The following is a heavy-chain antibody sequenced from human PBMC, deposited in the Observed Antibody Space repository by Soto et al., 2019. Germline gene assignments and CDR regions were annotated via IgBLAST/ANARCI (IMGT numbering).Heavy chain of an antibody. Sequence: QVQLQESGPGLVKPSQTLSLTCTVSGGSISSGSYYWSWIRQHPGKGLEWIGCIYYSGSTYYNPSLKSRVNISLDTSKNQFSLKLRSVTVADTAVYYCARVAGYSYIDYWGQGTPVTVSS. CDR1: GGSISSGSYY. V-gene: IGHV4-31*03. CDR3: ARVAGYSYIDY. J-gene: IGHJ4*02. D-gene: IGHD5-18*01. CDR2: IYYSGST.